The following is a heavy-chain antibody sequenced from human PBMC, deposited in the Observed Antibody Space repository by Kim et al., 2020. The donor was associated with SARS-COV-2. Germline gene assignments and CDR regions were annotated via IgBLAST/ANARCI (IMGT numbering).Heavy chain of an antibody. D-gene: IGHD3-10*01. CDR2: VNAANGYT. V-gene: IGHV1-3*01. CDR3: AKDWEVPGITPDY. J-gene: IGHJ4*02. CDR1: GYTFTSYA. Sequence: ASVKVSCKASGYTFTSYAMHWLRQAPGQRLEWMGWVNAANGYTKYSQKFQGRLTITRDTSASTAYMELSSLTSEDTAVYYCAKDWEVPGITPDYWGQGTPVTVSS.